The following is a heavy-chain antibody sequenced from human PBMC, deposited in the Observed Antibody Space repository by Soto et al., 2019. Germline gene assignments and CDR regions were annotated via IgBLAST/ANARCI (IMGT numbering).Heavy chain of an antibody. CDR2: IDIGGNT. J-gene: IGHJ4*02. CDR3: ARGRGSTGYLGREHYFDY. Sequence: EVQVVESGGGLVQPGGSLRLSCAASGFSVTNNYMNWVRQAPGKGLEWVSIIDIGGNTYYADSVKDRFTISRDKSRNTLYLHMDSLRAEDTAVYYCARGRGSTGYLGREHYFDYWGQGTLVTVSP. CDR1: GFSVTNNY. D-gene: IGHD2-2*01. V-gene: IGHV3-66*01.